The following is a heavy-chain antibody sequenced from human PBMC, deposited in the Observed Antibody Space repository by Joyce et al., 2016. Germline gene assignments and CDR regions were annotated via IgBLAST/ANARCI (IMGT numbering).Heavy chain of an antibody. D-gene: IGHD1-1*01. CDR2: IIPRSATR. J-gene: IGHJ3*02. CDR1: GDIFTSNV. Sequence: QVQLVQSGAEVKKPGSSVKVSCKASGDIFTSNVITWGRQAPGQGLEGMGGIIPRSATRNDAQKFRGRVTISVDKSTHTVDMELTSLTLEDTALYYCARDRSNNWGAFDIWGQGTVVTVSS. CDR3: ARDRSNNWGAFDI. V-gene: IGHV1-69*06.